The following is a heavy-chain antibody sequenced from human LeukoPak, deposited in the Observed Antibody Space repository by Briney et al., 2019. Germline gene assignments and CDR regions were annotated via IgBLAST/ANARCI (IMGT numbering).Heavy chain of an antibody. D-gene: IGHD3-10*01. Sequence: ASVKVCCKASGYTFTSYYMHWVRQAPGQGLEWMGIINPSGGSTSYAQKFQGRVTMTRDTSTSTVYMELSSLRSEDTAVYYCARDYYYGSGSSGFSGLVRNWFDPWGQGTLVTVSS. CDR1: GYTFTSYY. J-gene: IGHJ5*02. CDR3: ARDYYYGSGSSGFSGLVRNWFDP. CDR2: INPSGGST. V-gene: IGHV1-46*01.